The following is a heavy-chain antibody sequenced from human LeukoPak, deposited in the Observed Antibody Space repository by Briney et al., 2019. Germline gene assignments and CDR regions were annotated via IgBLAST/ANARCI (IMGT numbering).Heavy chain of an antibody. D-gene: IGHD2-15*01. Sequence: GGSLRLSCAASGFTFSSYSMNWVRQAPGKGLEWVSYISSSSSTIYYADSVKGRFTISRDNSKNTLYLQMNGLRAEDTARYYCARTVVFEFWGQGALVTVSS. CDR2: ISSSSSTI. CDR3: ARTVVFEF. CDR1: GFTFSSYS. J-gene: IGHJ4*02. V-gene: IGHV3-48*01.